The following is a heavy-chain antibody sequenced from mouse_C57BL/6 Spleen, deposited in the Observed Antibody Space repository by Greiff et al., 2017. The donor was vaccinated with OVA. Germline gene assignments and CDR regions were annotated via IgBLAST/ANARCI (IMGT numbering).Heavy chain of an antibody. J-gene: IGHJ4*01. D-gene: IGHD1-1*01. CDR2: IYPSDSET. V-gene: IGHV1-61*01. CDR3: ARPGSRPYYAMDY. CDR1: GYTFTSYW. Sequence: QVQLQQPGAELVRPGSSVKLSCKASGYTFTSYWMDWVKQRPGQGLEWIGNIYPSDSETHYNQKFKDKATLTVDKSSSTAYMQLSSLTYEDSAVYYCARPGSRPYYAMDYWGQGTSVTVSS.